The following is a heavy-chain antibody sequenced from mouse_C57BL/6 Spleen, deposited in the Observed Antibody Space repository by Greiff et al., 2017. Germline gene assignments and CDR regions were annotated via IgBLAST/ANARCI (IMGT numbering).Heavy chain of an antibody. CDR3: ARGDSSGFDY. D-gene: IGHD3-2*02. V-gene: IGHV1-52*01. CDR1: GYTFTSYW. CDR2: IDPSDSET. J-gene: IGHJ2*01. Sequence: VQLQQPGAELVRPGSSVKLSCKASGYTFTSYWMHWVKQRPIQGLEWIGNIDPSDSETHYNQKFKEKATLTVDKSSSIAYMQLSSLTSEDSAVFYSARGDSSGFDYRGQGTTLTVS.